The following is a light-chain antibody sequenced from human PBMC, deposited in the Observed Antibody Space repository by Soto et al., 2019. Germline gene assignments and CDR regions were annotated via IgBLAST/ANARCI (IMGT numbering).Light chain of an antibody. Sequence: QSVLTQPASVSGSPGQSITISCTGTSSDVGSFNLVSWYQQHPGKAPKLMIYEVNKRPSGVSNRFSGSKSGNTASLTISGLQAEDEADYSCCSYARSNTYVFGTGTKSPS. CDR2: EVN. J-gene: IGLJ1*01. CDR3: CSYARSNTYV. CDR1: SSDVGSFNL. V-gene: IGLV2-23*02.